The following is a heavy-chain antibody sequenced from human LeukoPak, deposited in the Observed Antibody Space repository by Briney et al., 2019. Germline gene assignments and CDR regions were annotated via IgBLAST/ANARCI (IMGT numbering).Heavy chain of an antibody. CDR2: ISSSYSYI. CDR1: GFTFSSYT. J-gene: IGHJ3*02. CDR3: ARDPTSSWETAFDI. D-gene: IGHD1-26*01. Sequence: GGSLRLSCAASGFTFSSYTMNWVRQAPGKGLEWVSSISSSYSYIYYADSVKGRFTISRDDAKNSLYLQMNSLRAEDTAVYYCARDPTSSWETAFDIWGQGTTVTVSS. V-gene: IGHV3-21*01.